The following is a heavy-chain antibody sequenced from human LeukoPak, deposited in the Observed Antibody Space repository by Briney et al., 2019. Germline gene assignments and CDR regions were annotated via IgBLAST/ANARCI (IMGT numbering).Heavy chain of an antibody. CDR1: GATFSSYA. J-gene: IGHJ4*02. Sequence: ASVKVSCKASGATFSSYAISWVRQAPGQGLEWMGGIIPIFGTANYAQKFQGRVTITTDESTSTAYMELSSLRSEDTAVYYCARASSKEMATIGFDYWGQGTLVTVSS. D-gene: IGHD5-24*01. V-gene: IGHV1-69*05. CDR3: ARASSKEMATIGFDY. CDR2: IIPIFGTA.